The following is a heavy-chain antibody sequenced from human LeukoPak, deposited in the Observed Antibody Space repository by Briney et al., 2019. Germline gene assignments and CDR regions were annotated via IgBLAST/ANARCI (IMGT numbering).Heavy chain of an antibody. CDR3: ARVGPTPQEDIVVVPAPPDY. Sequence: PGGSLRLSCAASGFTFSSYSMNWVRQAPGKGLEWVSSISSSSSYIYYADSVKGRFTISRDNAKNSLYLQMNSLRAEDTAVYYCARVGPTPQEDIVVVPAPPDYWGQGTLVTVSS. V-gene: IGHV3-21*01. D-gene: IGHD2-2*01. CDR2: ISSSSSYI. J-gene: IGHJ4*02. CDR1: GFTFSSYS.